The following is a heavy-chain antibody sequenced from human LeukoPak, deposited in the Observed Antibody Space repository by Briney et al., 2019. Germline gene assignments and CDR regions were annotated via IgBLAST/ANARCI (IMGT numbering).Heavy chain of an antibody. CDR2: ISSNGGST. Sequence: GGSLRLSCAASGFTFSSYATHWVRQAPGKGLEYVSAISSNGGSTYYANSVRGRFTISRDNSKNTLYLQMGSLRAEDMAVYYCARDLSYYGSGNDAAYYYYGMDVWGQGTTVTVSS. CDR1: GFTFSSYA. CDR3: ARDLSYYGSGNDAAYYYYGMDV. J-gene: IGHJ6*02. V-gene: IGHV3-64*01. D-gene: IGHD3-10*01.